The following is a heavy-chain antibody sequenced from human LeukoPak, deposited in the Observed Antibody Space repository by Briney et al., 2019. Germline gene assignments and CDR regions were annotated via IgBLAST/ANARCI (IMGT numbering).Heavy chain of an antibody. CDR3: ARVSSGWPPRYFDY. Sequence: PGGSLRLSCAASGFTVSSNYMSWVRQAPGKGLEWVSVIYSGGSTYYADSVKGRFTISRDNSKNTLYLQMNSLRAEDTAVYYCARVSSGWPPRYFDYWGQGTLVTVSS. V-gene: IGHV3-53*01. D-gene: IGHD6-19*01. CDR2: IYSGGST. J-gene: IGHJ4*02. CDR1: GFTVSSNY.